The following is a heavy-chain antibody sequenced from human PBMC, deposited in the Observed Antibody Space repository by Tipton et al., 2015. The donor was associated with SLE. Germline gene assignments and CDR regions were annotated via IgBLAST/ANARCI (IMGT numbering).Heavy chain of an antibody. J-gene: IGHJ3*02. V-gene: IGHV4-59*11. CDR1: GGSISSHY. CDR2: INYSGST. D-gene: IGHD1-26*01. CDR3: VRGGAHAFDM. Sequence: TLSLTCTVSGGSISSHYWSWIRRPPGKALEWMAYINYSGSTNYNPSLKRRVTMSVDTSKNQFSLKLSSVTAADTAVYYCVRGGAHAFDMWGKGTRVNVSS.